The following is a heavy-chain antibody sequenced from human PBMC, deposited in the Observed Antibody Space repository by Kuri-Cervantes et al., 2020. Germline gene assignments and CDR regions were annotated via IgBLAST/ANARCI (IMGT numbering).Heavy chain of an antibody. CDR3: ARTLEYSSSGFDY. Sequence: GSLRLSCTVSDDYFSRGSYFWSWIRQPPGKGLEWIGYIHHGGSTNYNPSLKSRVNISVDWSRNQFSLKLGSVTAADTAVYYCARTLEYSSSGFDYWGQGTLVTVSS. D-gene: IGHD6-6*01. J-gene: IGHJ4*02. CDR2: IHHGGST. V-gene: IGHV4-61*01. CDR1: DDYFSRGSYF.